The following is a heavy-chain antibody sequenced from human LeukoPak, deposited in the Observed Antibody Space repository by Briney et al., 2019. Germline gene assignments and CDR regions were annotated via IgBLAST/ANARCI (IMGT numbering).Heavy chain of an antibody. D-gene: IGHD5-18*01. Sequence: ASVEVSCKASGYTFTGYYIHWVRQAPGQGLEWMGWINPNNGGTNYARGFQGRVTMTRDTSISTAYMELSRLRSDDTAVYYCARAQGQSRYGYGAAYYYYMDVWGKGTTVTVSS. CDR1: GYTFTGYY. J-gene: IGHJ6*03. V-gene: IGHV1-2*02. CDR2: INPNNGGT. CDR3: ARAQGQSRYGYGAAYYYYMDV.